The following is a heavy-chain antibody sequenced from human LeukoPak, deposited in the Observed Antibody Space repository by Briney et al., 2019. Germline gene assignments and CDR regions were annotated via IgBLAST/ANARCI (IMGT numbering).Heavy chain of an antibody. D-gene: IGHD6-19*01. CDR3: ARFGSGWWYNDY. CDR2: INHSGST. Sequence: SETLSLTCAVYGGSFSGYYWSWIRQPPGKGLEWIGEINHSGSTNYNPSLKSRVTISVDTSKNQFSLKLTSVTAADTAVYYCARFGSGWWYNDYWGQGTLVTVSS. J-gene: IGHJ4*02. V-gene: IGHV4-34*01. CDR1: GGSFSGYY.